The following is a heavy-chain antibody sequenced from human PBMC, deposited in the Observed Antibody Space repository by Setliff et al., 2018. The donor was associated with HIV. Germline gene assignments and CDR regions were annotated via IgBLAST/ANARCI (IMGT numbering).Heavy chain of an antibody. CDR3: ARFGQYSGSWHLDY. D-gene: IGHD6-13*01. J-gene: IGHJ4*02. CDR2: IHYSGNS. CDR1: GDSIRDYY. Sequence: PSETLSLTCTVSGDSIRDYYWSWIRQPPGKKLEYIGYIHYSGNSNYKPSLKSRVTMSVDTSKNQFSLRLSSVTAADTAVYYCARFGQYSGSWHLDYWGLGTLVTVSS. V-gene: IGHV4-59*01.